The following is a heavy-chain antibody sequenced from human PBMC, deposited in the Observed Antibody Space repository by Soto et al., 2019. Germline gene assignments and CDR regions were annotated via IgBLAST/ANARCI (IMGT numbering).Heavy chain of an antibody. CDR3: ASSIN. CDR1: GFAFSDHY. Sequence: QVQLVESGGGLVKPGGSLRLSCVASGFAFSDHYMTWIRQAPGKGLEWVAVIWYDGTNKDYADSVKGRFTISRDNSKNTLFLQMNNLRVDDTAVYYCASSINWGQGTLVTVSS. V-gene: IGHV3-33*08. CDR2: IWYDGTNK. J-gene: IGHJ4*02.